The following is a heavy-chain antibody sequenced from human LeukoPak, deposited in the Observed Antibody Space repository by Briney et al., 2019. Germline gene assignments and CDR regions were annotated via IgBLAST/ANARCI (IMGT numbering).Heavy chain of an antibody. CDR3: AKDSYSSGWYEKYFYYGMDV. CDR2: ISYDGSNK. D-gene: IGHD6-19*01. V-gene: IGHV3-30*18. Sequence: GRSLRLSCAVAGFTFSSYGMHWVRQAPGKGLEWVAVISYDGSNKYYADSVKGRFTISRDNSKNTLYLQMNSLRAEDTAVYYCAKDSYSSGWYEKYFYYGMDVWGQGTTVTVSS. CDR1: GFTFSSYG. J-gene: IGHJ6*02.